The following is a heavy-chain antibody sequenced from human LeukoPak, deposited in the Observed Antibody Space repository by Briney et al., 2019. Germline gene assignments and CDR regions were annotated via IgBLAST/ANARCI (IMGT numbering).Heavy chain of an antibody. CDR3: ARQPVGARAIDY. J-gene: IGHJ4*02. D-gene: IGHD1-26*01. V-gene: IGHV1-18*04. Sequence: ASVKVSCKASGYTFTGYYMHWVRQAPGQGLEWMGWISAYNGNTNYAQKLQGRVTMTTDTSTSTAYMELRSLRSDDTAVYYCARQPVGARAIDYWGQGTLVTVSS. CDR2: ISAYNGNT. CDR1: GYTFTGYY.